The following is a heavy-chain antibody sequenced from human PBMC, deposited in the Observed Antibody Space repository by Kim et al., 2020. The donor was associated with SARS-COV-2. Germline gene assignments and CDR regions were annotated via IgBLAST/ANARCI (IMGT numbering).Heavy chain of an antibody. CDR1: GFTFRDYG. CDR3: AKDRDSSGWEGPFDH. J-gene: IGHJ4*01. CDR2: MWYDGSQI. D-gene: IGHD6-19*01. V-gene: IGHV3-33*06. Sequence: GGSLRLSCAASGFTFRDYGMHWVRQAPGKGLEWVAVMWYDGSQIYYADSGKGRFTISRDNAKNTLYLQMNSLRAEDTAVDYCAKDRDSSGWEGPFDHWG.